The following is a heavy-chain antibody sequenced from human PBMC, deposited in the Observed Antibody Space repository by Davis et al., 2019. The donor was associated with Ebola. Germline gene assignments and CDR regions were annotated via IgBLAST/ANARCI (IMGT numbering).Heavy chain of an antibody. CDR1: GGSISSSSYY. Sequence: SETLSLTCTVSGGSISSSSYYWGWIRQPPGKGLEWIGSIYYSGSTYYNPSLKSRVTISVDTSKNQFPLKLSSVTAADTAVYYCAWGAPTSHYYGMDVWGQGTTVTVSS. CDR2: IYYSGST. D-gene: IGHD3-16*01. CDR3: AWGAPTSHYYGMDV. J-gene: IGHJ6*02. V-gene: IGHV4-39*01.